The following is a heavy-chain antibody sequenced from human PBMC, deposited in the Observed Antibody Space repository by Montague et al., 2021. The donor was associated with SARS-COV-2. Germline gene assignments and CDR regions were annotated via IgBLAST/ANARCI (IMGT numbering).Heavy chain of an antibody. CDR1: TEACNGYY. J-gene: IGHJ4*02. CDR3: ARGVYNRVIFVVSPRYYFDY. V-gene: IGHV4-34*01. D-gene: IGHD3-9*01. CDR2: VIHPGSA. Sequence: SETLSLTCAVYTEACNGYYWTWIRQPPGKGLDWIGDVIHPGSAKYNPSLKGRVSISVNTWRKQVSLRLTSVTAADTATYYCARGVYNRVIFVVSPRYYFDYWGQGNMVAVSA.